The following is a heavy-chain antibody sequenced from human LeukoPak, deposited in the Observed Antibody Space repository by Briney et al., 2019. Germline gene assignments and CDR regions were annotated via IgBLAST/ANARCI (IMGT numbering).Heavy chain of an antibody. J-gene: IGHJ4*02. Sequence: PSETLSLTCTVSGGSISTYYWSWIRQPPGKGLQWIGYMYNSGSTNYNPSLKSRVTISVDTSKNQFSLKLSSVTAADTAVYYCARDTVHDYVSYWGQGTLVTVSS. V-gene: IGHV4-59*12. D-gene: IGHD3-16*01. CDR2: MYNSGST. CDR1: GGSISTYY. CDR3: ARDTVHDYVSY.